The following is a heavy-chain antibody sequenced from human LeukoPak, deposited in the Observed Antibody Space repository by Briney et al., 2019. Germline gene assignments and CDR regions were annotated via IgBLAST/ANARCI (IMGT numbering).Heavy chain of an antibody. Sequence: PGGSLRLSCAASGFTFSSYGMHWVRQAPGKGLEWVAFIRYDGSNKYYADSVKGRFTISRDNSKNTLYLQMNSLRAEDTAVYYCATKYCSSTSCYRSGFGHWGQGTLVTVSS. CDR1: GFTFSSYG. J-gene: IGHJ4*02. CDR2: IRYDGSNK. CDR3: ATKYCSSTSCYRSGFGH. D-gene: IGHD2-2*01. V-gene: IGHV3-30*02.